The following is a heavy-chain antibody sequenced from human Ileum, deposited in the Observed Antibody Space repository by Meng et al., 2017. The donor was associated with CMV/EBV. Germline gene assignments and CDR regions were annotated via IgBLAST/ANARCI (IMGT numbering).Heavy chain of an antibody. Sequence: GESLKISCAASGFTFSSYWMSWVRQAPGKGLEWVANIKQDGSEKYYVDSVKGRFTISRDNAKNSLYLQMNSLRAEDTAAYYCARDWGKLGIVGATLLFDYWGQGTLVTVSS. V-gene: IGHV3-7*01. J-gene: IGHJ4*02. CDR2: IKQDGSEK. CDR1: GFTFSSYW. CDR3: ARDWGKLGIVGATLLFDY. D-gene: IGHD1-26*01.